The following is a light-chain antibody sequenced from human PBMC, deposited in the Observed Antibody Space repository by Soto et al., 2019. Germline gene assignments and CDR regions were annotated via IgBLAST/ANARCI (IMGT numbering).Light chain of an antibody. CDR1: QSISSW. CDR3: QQDYSYPYT. J-gene: IGKJ5*01. Sequence: DIQMTQSPSTLSASVGERVTITCRASQSISSWLAWYQQKPGKAPKLLIYDASSLESGVPSRFSGSGSGTEFTLTISSLQPADFATYYCQQDYSYPYTFGQGTRLEIK. V-gene: IGKV1-5*01. CDR2: DAS.